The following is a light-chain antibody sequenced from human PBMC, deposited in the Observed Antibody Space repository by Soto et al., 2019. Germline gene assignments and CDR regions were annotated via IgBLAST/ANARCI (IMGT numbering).Light chain of an antibody. CDR3: MQGTHWPPYT. CDR2: KVS. J-gene: IGKJ2*01. V-gene: IGKV2-30*01. CDR1: QSLAYSDGNTY. Sequence: DVVMTQSPLSLPVTLGQPASISCRSSQSLAYSDGNTYLNWFQQGPGQSPRRLIYKVSNRDSGXQXRSXGSGSCNDFTLKSSRVEADDVGIYYCMQGTHWPPYTFGQGTKLEIK.